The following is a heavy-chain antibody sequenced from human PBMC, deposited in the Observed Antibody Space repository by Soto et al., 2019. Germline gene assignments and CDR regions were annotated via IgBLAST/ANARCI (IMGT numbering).Heavy chain of an antibody. CDR1: GYTFTSYY. Sequence: GASVKVSCKASGYTFTSYYMHWVRQAPGQGLEWMGIMNPSSGTTSYAQKFQGRVTMTRNTSIRTAYIDLSSLSSDDTAVYYCARVMLGGHSDYWGQGTLVT. J-gene: IGHJ4*02. CDR2: MNPSSGTT. D-gene: IGHD2-15*01. V-gene: IGHV1-46*01. CDR3: ARVMLGGHSDY.